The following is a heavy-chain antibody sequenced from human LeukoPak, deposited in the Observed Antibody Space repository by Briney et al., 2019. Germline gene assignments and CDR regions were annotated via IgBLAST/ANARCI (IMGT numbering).Heavy chain of an antibody. V-gene: IGHV3-20*04. Sequence: GGSLRLSCAASVFTIDVYGMSSARQAPGKGLEWVSGTNWNGGSTGYADSVKGRFTISRDNAKNSLYLQMNSLRAEDTALYYCARETPLAGPFFDYWGQGTLVTVSS. D-gene: IGHD6-19*01. CDR1: VFTIDVYG. CDR3: ARETPLAGPFFDY. J-gene: IGHJ4*02. CDR2: TNWNGGST.